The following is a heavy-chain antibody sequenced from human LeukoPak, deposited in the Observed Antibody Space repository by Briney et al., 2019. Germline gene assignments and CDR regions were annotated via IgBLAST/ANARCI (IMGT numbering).Heavy chain of an antibody. CDR3: ARDVSSLYYGFDY. D-gene: IGHD3-22*01. CDR1: GFTFSSYA. V-gene: IGHV3-11*01. J-gene: IGHJ4*02. Sequence: GGSLRLSCAASGFTFSSYAMSWIRQAPGKGLEWVSYISSSGSTIYYADSVKGRFTISRDNAKNSLYLQMNSLRAEDTAVYYCARDVSSLYYGFDYWGQGTLVTVSS. CDR2: ISSSGSTI.